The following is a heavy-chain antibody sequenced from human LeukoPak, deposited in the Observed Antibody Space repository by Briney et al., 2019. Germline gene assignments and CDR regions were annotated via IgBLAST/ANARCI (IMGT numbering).Heavy chain of an antibody. CDR1: GGSISSSSYY. J-gene: IGHJ6*03. Sequence: PSETLSLTCTVSGGSISSSSYYWGWIRQPPGKGLEWIGSIYYSGSTYYNPSLKSRVTISVDTSKNQFSLKLSSVTAADTAVYYCARGRGHLDVLRFLEWLSKDYYYMDVWGKGTTVTVSS. D-gene: IGHD3-3*01. CDR2: IYYSGST. CDR3: ARGRGHLDVLRFLEWLSKDYYYMDV. V-gene: IGHV4-39*07.